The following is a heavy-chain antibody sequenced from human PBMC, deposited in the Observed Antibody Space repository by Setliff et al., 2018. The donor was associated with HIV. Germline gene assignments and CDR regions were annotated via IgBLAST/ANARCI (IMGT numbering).Heavy chain of an antibody. V-gene: IGHV1-3*01. CDR2: INAGNGDT. J-gene: IGHJ4*02. D-gene: IGHD3-3*01. CDR3: AREIRNYDFWSGYWEDHYFDS. Sequence: ASVKVSCKASEYTFTLYGIHWVRQAPGQRPEWVGWINAGNGDTEYSPKFQGRVTITRDTSASTAYMELSSLRSEDTAVYYCAREIRNYDFWSGYWEDHYFDSWGQGTLVTVSS. CDR1: EYTFTLYG.